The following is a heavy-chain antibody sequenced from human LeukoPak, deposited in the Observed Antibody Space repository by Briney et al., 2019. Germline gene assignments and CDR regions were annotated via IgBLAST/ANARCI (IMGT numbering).Heavy chain of an antibody. V-gene: IGHV3-7*01. D-gene: IGHD1-26*01. CDR3: ARVQWELRGVGSYFEY. Sequence: PGGSLRLSCAASGFTFTNYWMSWVRQAPGKGLEWVANIKQDGSEKYYVDSVKGRFTMSRDNAKNSLYLQMNGLRAEDTAVYYCARVQWELRGVGSYFEYWGQGALVTVSS. CDR2: IKQDGSEK. J-gene: IGHJ4*02. CDR1: GFTFTNYW.